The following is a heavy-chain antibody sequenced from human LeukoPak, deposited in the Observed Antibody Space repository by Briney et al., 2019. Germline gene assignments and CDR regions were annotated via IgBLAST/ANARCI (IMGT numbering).Heavy chain of an antibody. CDR2: IKPDGSER. J-gene: IGHJ4*02. CDR1: GFTFSSYW. V-gene: IGHV3-7*05. CDR3: ARDGSGWYNY. Sequence: GGSLRLSCAASGFTFSSYWMSWVRQAPGKGLEWVANIKPDGSERSYVNSVRGRFTISRDNAKNSLCLQMDSLRADDTAVYYCARDGSGWYNYWGRGTLVTVSS. D-gene: IGHD6-19*01.